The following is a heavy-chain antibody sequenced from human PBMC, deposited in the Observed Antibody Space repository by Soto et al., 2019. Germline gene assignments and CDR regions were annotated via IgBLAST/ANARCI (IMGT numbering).Heavy chain of an antibody. CDR3: ARWGTTGGLAV. J-gene: IGHJ1*01. CDR2: TSYDGSDK. Sequence: QVQLVESGGGVVQPGTSLRVSCVGSGFTFRSYVIHWVRQAPGKGLEWVALTSYDGSDKYYGDSVRGRFTISRDNSRNTGNLQMNSLRLEDTALYYCARWGTTGGLAVWGQGTLVSVSS. D-gene: IGHD3-16*01. V-gene: IGHV3-30*19. CDR1: GFTFRSYV.